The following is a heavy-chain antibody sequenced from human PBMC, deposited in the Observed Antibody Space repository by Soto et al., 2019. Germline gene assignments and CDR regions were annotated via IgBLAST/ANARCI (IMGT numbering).Heavy chain of an antibody. Sequence: QVQLQESGPGLVKPSGTLSLTCAVSGGSISSSNWWSWVRQTPGKGLEWIGEIYHSGSTNYNPSLTSRVTISVDKSKNQFSLKLSSVTAADTAVYYCARERAFGESSPGYYYYGMDVWGQATTVTVSS. D-gene: IGHD3-10*01. V-gene: IGHV4-4*02. CDR3: ARERAFGESSPGYYYYGMDV. J-gene: IGHJ6*02. CDR2: IYHSGST. CDR1: GGSISSSNW.